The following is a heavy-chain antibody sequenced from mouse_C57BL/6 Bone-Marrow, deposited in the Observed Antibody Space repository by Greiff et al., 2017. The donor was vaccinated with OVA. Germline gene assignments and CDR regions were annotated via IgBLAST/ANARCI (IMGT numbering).Heavy chain of an antibody. J-gene: IGHJ1*03. Sequence: VQLQQSGPELVKPGASVKISCKASGYTFTDYYMNWVKQSHGKSLEWIGDINPNNGGTSYNQKFKGKATLTVDKSSSTAYMELRSLTSEDSAVSYCARSLLRTLYWYFDVWGTGTTVTVSS. V-gene: IGHV1-26*01. CDR2: INPNNGGT. CDR3: ARSLLRTLYWYFDV. CDR1: GYTFTDYY. D-gene: IGHD2-10*01.